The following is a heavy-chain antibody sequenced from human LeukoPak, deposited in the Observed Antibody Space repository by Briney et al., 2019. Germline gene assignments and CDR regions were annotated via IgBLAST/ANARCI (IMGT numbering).Heavy chain of an antibody. J-gene: IGHJ4*02. V-gene: IGHV3-72*01. D-gene: IGHD4-17*01. CDR1: GFTFSSYS. CDR3: VRVRHGDYFHY. Sequence: GGSLRLSCAASGFTFSSYSMNWVRQAPGKGLEWVGRVRNAPNRYTTDYAASVQGRFIISRDDSKNSLYLQMTSLKTEDTAVYYCVRVRHGDYFHYWGQGTLVTVSS. CDR2: VRNAPNRYTT.